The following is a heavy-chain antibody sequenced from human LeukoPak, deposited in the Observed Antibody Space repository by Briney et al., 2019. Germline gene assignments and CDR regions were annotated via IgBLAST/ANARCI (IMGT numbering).Heavy chain of an antibody. V-gene: IGHV1-3*01. CDR2: INAGNGNT. D-gene: IGHD6-19*01. CDR1: GYTFTSYA. CDR3: ARESLAVAGDY. Sequence: ASVKVSCKASGYTFTSYAMNWVRQAPGQRLEWMGWINAGNGNTKYSQKFQGRVTITRDTSASTAYMELSSLRSEDTAVYYCARESLAVAGDYWGQGTLVTVSS. J-gene: IGHJ4*02.